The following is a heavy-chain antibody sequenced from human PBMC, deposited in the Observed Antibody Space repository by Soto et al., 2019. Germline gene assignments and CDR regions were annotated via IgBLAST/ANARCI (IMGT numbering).Heavy chain of an antibody. V-gene: IGHV4-34*01. CDR1: GGSFSGYY. J-gene: IGHJ4*02. CDR3: ARARAVAAVRRGYYFDY. CDR2: INHSGST. D-gene: IGHD6-19*01. Sequence: QVQLQQWGAGLLKPSETLSLTCAVYGGSFSGYYWSWIRQPPGKGLEWIGEINHSGSTNYNPSLKSRVTISVDTSKNQFSLKLSSVTAADTAVYYCARARAVAAVRRGYYFDYWGQGTLVTVSS.